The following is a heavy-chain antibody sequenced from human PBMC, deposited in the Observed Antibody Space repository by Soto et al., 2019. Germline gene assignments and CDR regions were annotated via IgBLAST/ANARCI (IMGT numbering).Heavy chain of an antibody. V-gene: IGHV3-33*01. CDR3: ARESVSPYYYYYYGMDV. Sequence: GGALTLSCAGSGCTFSSYGIHWVRQAPGKGLEWVAVIWYDGSNKYYADSVRGRFTISRDNSKNTLYLQMNSLRAEDTAVYYCARESVSPYYYYYYGMDVRGQGTTGTVSS. CDR1: GCTFSSYG. J-gene: IGHJ6*02. CDR2: IWYDGSNK.